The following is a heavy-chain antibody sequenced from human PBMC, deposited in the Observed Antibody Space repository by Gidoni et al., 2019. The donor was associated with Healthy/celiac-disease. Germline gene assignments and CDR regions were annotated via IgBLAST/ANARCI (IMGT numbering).Heavy chain of an antibody. V-gene: IGHV4-61*01. D-gene: IGHD3-3*01. CDR2: IYYSGST. Sequence: QVQLQESGPGLVKPSETLSLTCTVSGGSVSSGSYYWSWIRQPPGKGLEWIGYIYYSGSTNYNPSLKSRVTISVDTSKNQFSLKLSSVTAADTAVYYCARAPSEDDFWSGYRIDHFDYWGQGTLVTVSS. J-gene: IGHJ4*02. CDR1: GGSVSSGSYY. CDR3: ARAPSEDDFWSGYRIDHFDY.